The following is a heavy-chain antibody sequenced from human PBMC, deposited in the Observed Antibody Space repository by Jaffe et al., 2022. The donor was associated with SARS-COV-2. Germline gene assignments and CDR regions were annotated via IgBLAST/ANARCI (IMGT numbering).Heavy chain of an antibody. J-gene: IGHJ4*02. V-gene: IGHV3-30*18. D-gene: IGHD3-3*01. Sequence: QVQLVESGGGVVQPGRSLRLSCAASGFTFSSYGMHWVRQAPGKGLEWVAVISYDGSNKYYADSVKGRFTISRDNSKNTLYLQMNSLRAEDTAVYYCAKDGDPVFGVVDYWGQGTLVTVSS. CDR3: AKDGDPVFGVVDY. CDR1: GFTFSSYG. CDR2: ISYDGSNK.